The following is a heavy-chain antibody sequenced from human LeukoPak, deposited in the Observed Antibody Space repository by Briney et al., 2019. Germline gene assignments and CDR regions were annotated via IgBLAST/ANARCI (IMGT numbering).Heavy chain of an antibody. CDR1: GFTFSSYS. J-gene: IGHJ4*02. Sequence: GGSLRLSCAASGFTFSSYSMNWVRQAPGKGLEWVSYISSSSSTIYYADSVKGRFTISRDNAKNSLYLQMNSLRAEDTAVYYCAREDPQLWLKGVDYWGQGTPVTVSS. CDR2: ISSSSSTI. D-gene: IGHD5-18*01. CDR3: AREDPQLWLKGVDY. V-gene: IGHV3-48*01.